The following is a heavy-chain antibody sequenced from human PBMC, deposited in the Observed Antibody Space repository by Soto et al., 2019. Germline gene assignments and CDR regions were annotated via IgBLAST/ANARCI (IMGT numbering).Heavy chain of an antibody. D-gene: IGHD2-15*01. CDR3: VKGDIVVVLAATPSPYYYYYGMDV. V-gene: IGHV3-64D*08. CDR1: GFTFSSYA. Sequence: PGGSLRLSCSASGFTFSSYAMHWVRQAPGKGLEYVSAISSNGGSTYYADSVKGRFTISRDNSKNTLYLQMSSLRAEDTAVYYCVKGDIVVVLAATPSPYYYYYGMDVWGQGTTVTVSS. J-gene: IGHJ6*02. CDR2: ISSNGGST.